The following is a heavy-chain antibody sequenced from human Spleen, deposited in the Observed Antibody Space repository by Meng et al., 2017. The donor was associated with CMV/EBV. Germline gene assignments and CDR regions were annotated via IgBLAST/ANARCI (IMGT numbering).Heavy chain of an antibody. V-gene: IGHV4-59*01. D-gene: IGHD6-19*01. J-gene: IGHJ5*02. Sequence: SETLSLTCTVSGDSIGTYYWSWIRQSPGKGLEWIGYIYYTGSTNYNPSLKSRVTISVDTSKNQFSLKLSSVTAADTAVYYCARGHSSGWYGVTQWFDPWGQGTLVTVSS. CDR1: GDSIGTYY. CDR2: IYYTGST. CDR3: ARGHSSGWYGVTQWFDP.